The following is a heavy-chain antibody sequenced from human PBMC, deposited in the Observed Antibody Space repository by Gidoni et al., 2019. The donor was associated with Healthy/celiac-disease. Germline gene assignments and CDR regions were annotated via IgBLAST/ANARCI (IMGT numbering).Heavy chain of an antibody. V-gene: IGHV1-46*01. CDR1: GYTFTSYY. CDR3: ARGLSLVGYYYGMDV. D-gene: IGHD2-8*02. CDR2: INPSGGST. J-gene: IGHJ6*02. Sequence: QVQLVQSGAEVKKPGASVKVSCKASGYTFTSYYMHWVRQAPGQGLEWMGIINPSGGSTSYAQKFQGRVTMTRVTSTSTVYMELSSLRSEDTAVYYCARGLSLVGYYYGMDVWGQGTTVTVSS.